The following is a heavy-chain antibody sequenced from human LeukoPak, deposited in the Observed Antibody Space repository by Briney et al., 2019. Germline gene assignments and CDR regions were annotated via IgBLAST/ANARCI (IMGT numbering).Heavy chain of an antibody. D-gene: IGHD3-16*01. J-gene: IGHJ4*02. CDR3: ARVQVKTRGGYFRDDY. Sequence: ASVKVSCKASGYTFTGYYMHWVRQAPGQGLEWMGRINPNSGGTNYAQKFQGRVTMTRDTSISTAYMELSRLRSDDAAVYYCARVQVKTRGGYFRDDYWGQGTLVTVSS. CDR1: GYTFTGYY. CDR2: INPNSGGT. V-gene: IGHV1-2*06.